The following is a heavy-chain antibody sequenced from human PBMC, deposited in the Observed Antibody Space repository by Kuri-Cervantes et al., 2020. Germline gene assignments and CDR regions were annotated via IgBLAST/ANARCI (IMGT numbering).Heavy chain of an antibody. CDR1: GGTFSSYS. V-gene: IGHV1-69*06. Sequence: SVTVSCKASGGTFSSYSISWVRQAPGEGLEWMGGIIPIFGTANYAQKFQGRVTITADKSTSTAYMELSSLRSEDTAVYYCARDGGWLPPFIKAYYYYMDVWGKGTTVTVSS. J-gene: IGHJ6*03. CDR2: IIPIFGTA. CDR3: ARDGGWLPPFIKAYYYYMDV. D-gene: IGHD5-12*01.